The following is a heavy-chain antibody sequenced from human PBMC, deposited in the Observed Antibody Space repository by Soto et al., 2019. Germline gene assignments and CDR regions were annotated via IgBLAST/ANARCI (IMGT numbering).Heavy chain of an antibody. CDR1: GGCISACGYS. J-gene: IGHJ5*02. CDR2: IYHSEST. CDR3: ARADLLTPHNWFDP. Sequence: SETLSRTYGVYGGCISACGYSWSWIRQPPGKGLEWIGYIYHSESTYYNPSLKSRVTISVDKSKNQFSLDLSSVTAADTAVYYCARADLLTPHNWFDPWGQGTLVTVS. V-gene: IGHV4-30-2*01.